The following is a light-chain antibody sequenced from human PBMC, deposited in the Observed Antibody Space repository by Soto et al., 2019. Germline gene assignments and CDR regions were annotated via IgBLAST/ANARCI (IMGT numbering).Light chain of an antibody. V-gene: IGKV1-5*03. CDR1: QRTSGW. Sequence: DIQMTQSPSTLSASVGDRVTITCRASQRTSGWLAWYQQKPGKAPKLLIYKASSLESGVPSRFRGSGSETEFTLTISSLQPDDSATYYCQQYHSLYTFGQGTKLDIK. CDR2: KAS. J-gene: IGKJ2*01. CDR3: QQYHSLYT.